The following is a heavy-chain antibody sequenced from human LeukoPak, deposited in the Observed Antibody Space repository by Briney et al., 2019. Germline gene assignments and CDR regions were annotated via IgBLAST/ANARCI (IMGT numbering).Heavy chain of an antibody. D-gene: IGHD3-10*01. J-gene: IGHJ4*02. CDR1: HFISSYY. CDR3: TRPWFGELFSVFDY. CDR2: TSYSGST. Sequence: SETLSLTCTVSHFISSYYWSWIRQPPGKGLEWIGYTSYSGSTHYNPSLKSRLTISIDTSKNQFSLKLTSVTAADTAVYYCTRPWFGELFSVFDYWGQGSLVTVSS. V-gene: IGHV4-59*08.